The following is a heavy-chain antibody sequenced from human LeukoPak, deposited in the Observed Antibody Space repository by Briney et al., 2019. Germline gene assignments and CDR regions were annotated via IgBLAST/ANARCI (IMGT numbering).Heavy chain of an antibody. CDR3: ARGQFDWLLQY. CDR1: GFTFSGYW. V-gene: IGHV3-7*01. Sequence: PGGSLRLSCASSGFTFSGYWMSWVRQAPGKGLEWVANIKQDGSEKYYVDSVKGRFTISRDNAKNSLYLQMNSLRAEDTAVYYCARGQFDWLLQYWGQGTLVTVSS. CDR2: IKQDGSEK. D-gene: IGHD3-9*01. J-gene: IGHJ4*02.